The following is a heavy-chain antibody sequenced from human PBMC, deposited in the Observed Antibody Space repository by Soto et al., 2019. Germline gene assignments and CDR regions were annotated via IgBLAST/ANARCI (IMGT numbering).Heavy chain of an antibody. CDR1: GGSISSYY. D-gene: IGHD2-15*01. Sequence: SETLSLTCTVSGGSISSYYWSWIRQPPGKGLEWIGYIYYSGSTNYNPSLKSRVTISVDTSKNQFSLKLSSVTAADTAVYYCAREYCSGGSCYFDYWGQGTLVTVSS. J-gene: IGHJ4*02. CDR3: AREYCSGGSCYFDY. CDR2: IYYSGST. V-gene: IGHV4-59*01.